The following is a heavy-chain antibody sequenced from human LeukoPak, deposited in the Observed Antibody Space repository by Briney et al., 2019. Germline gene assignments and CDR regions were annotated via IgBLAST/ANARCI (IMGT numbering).Heavy chain of an antibody. CDR3: ATARSSSVTTGFGY. V-gene: IGHV3-21*01. CDR2: ISSSSSYI. CDR1: GFTFSSYS. Sequence: PGGSLRLSCAASGFTFSSYSMNWVRQAPGKGLEWVSSISSSSSYIYYADSVKGRFTISRDNAKNSLYLQMNSLRAEDTAVYYCATARSSSVTTGFGYWGQGTLVTVFS. J-gene: IGHJ4*02. D-gene: IGHD4-17*01.